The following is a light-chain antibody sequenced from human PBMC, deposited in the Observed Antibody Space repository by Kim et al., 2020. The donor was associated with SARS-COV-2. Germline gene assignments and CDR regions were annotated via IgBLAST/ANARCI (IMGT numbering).Light chain of an antibody. J-gene: IGLJ2*01. CDR3: NCRDSSGNHVV. Sequence: ALGQTVRITCQGGSLRTFYASWYQQKPGQAPVLVIYGKNNRPSGIPDRFSGSSSGNTASLTITGAQAEDEADYDCNCRDSSGNHVVFGGGTQLTVL. V-gene: IGLV3-19*01. CDR1: SLRTFY. CDR2: GKN.